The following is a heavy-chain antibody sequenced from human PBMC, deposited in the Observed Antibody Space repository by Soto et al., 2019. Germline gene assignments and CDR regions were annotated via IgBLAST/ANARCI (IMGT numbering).Heavy chain of an antibody. CDR3: ARLLYKRHYYYYMDV. D-gene: IGHD1-1*01. CDR1: GFTFSSYA. CDR2: ISGSSSTI. J-gene: IGHJ6*03. V-gene: IGHV3-48*01. Sequence: PGGSLRLSCAASGFTFSSYAMSWVRQAPGKGLEWVSYISGSSSTIYYADSVKGRFTISRDNAKNSLYLQMNSLRAEDTAVYYCARLLYKRHYYYYMDVWGKGTTVTVSS.